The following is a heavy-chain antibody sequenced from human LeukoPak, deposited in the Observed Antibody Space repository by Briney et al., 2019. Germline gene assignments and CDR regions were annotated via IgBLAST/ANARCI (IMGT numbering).Heavy chain of an antibody. V-gene: IGHV3-11*01. D-gene: IGHD1-26*01. J-gene: IGHJ5*02. CDR2: NWSCGSNI. Sequence: PGGPQSLPCTPSGYIFRVYYMSWIRQARGEGGEWVSYNWSCGSNIFYADCVKGRFPLSRDIAKHTLYLQKNTVRAEDTPVYYCARAPKFRLVGVPKGPFDPWGQGSLVTVSS. CDR1: GYIFRVYY. CDR3: ARAPKFRLVGVPKGPFDP.